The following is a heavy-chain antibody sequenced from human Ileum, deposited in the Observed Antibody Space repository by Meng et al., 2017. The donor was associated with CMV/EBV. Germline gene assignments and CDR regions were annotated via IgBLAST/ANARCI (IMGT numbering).Heavy chain of an antibody. CDR1: GYSFTNYW. Sequence: KVSCKGSGYSFTNYWIAWVRQMPGKGLEWMGIIYPGDSDTRYSPSFQGQVTISADKSISTAYLQWSSLKASDSAIYYCARRWVENRDGYNFDYWGQGTLVTVSS. D-gene: IGHD5-24*01. J-gene: IGHJ4*02. V-gene: IGHV5-51*01. CDR2: IYPGDSDT. CDR3: ARRWVENRDGYNFDY.